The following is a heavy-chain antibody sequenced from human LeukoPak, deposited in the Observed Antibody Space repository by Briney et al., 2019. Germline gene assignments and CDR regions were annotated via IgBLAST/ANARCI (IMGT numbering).Heavy chain of an antibody. CDR2: ISSSSSTI. CDR3: ARGFIVVVTAPDY. V-gene: IGHV3-48*01. Sequence: GGSLRLSCAASGFTFSSYNINWVRQAPGKGLEWVSYISSSSSTIYYADSVKGRFTISRDNAKNSLYLQMNSLRAEDTAVYYCARGFIVVVTAPDYWGQGTLVTVSS. J-gene: IGHJ4*02. CDR1: GFTFSSYN. D-gene: IGHD2-21*02.